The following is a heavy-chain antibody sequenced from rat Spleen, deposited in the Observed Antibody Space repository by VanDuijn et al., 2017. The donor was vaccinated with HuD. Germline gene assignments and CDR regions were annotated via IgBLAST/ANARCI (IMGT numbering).Heavy chain of an antibody. CDR1: GFTFSNYD. D-gene: IGHD1-11*01. J-gene: IGHJ2*01. Sequence: EVQLVESGGGLVQPGRSLKLSCAASGFTFSNYDVAWVRQAPTKGLEWVATISASGGSTYFRDSVKGRFTISRDVTKTTLYLQMDSLRSEDTATYYCAKDSYGGYDYFDYWGQGVMVTVSS. CDR3: AKDSYGGYDYFDY. CDR2: ISASGGST. V-gene: IGHV5-27*01.